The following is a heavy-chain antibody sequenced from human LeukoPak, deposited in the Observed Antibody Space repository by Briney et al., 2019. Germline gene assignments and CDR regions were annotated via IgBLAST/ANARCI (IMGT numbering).Heavy chain of an antibody. V-gene: IGHV4-34*01. Sequence: PSETLSLTCAVYGGSFSGYYWSWIRQPPGKGLEWIGEINHSGSTNYSPSLKSRVTISVDTSKNQFSLKLSSVTAADTAVYYCARSIAAHGWFDPWGQGTLVAVSS. CDR2: INHSGST. CDR1: GGSFSGYY. J-gene: IGHJ5*02. CDR3: ARSIAAHGWFDP. D-gene: IGHD6-6*01.